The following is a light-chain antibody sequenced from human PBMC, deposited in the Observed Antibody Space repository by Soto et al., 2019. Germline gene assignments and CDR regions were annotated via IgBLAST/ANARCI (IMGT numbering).Light chain of an antibody. Sequence: DIQLPKSPSSLTAQVGDIVTITCRTSQNINNFLNWYRQRPGEAPELLIYGASGLRCGVSTSFSGSRSGTDVTLAISGRQPEDSATYYCQHTFRTPPWTLGQGT. V-gene: IGKV1-39*01. J-gene: IGKJ1*01. CDR2: GAS. CDR1: QNINNF. CDR3: QHTFRTPPWT.